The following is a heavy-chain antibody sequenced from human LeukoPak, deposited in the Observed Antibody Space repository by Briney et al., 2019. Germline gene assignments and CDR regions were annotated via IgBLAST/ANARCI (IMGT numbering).Heavy chain of an antibody. D-gene: IGHD1-1*01. CDR1: GFTFSSYG. CDR3: AKDSPIQALAGEFDY. CDR2: ISYDGSNK. V-gene: IGHV3-30*18. J-gene: IGHJ4*02. Sequence: GGSLRLSCAASGFTFSSYGMHWVRQAPGKGLEWGAVISYDGSNKYYADSVKGRFTISRDNSKNTLYLQMNSLRPEDTAVYYCAKDSPIQALAGEFDYWGQGTLVTVSS.